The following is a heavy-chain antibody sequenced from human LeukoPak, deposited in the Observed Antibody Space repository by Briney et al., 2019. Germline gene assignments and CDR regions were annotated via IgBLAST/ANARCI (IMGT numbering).Heavy chain of an antibody. J-gene: IGHJ4*02. D-gene: IGHD3-22*01. V-gene: IGHV1-2*02. CDR1: GYTFTGYY. Sequence: ASVKVSCKASGYTFTGYYMHWVRQAPGQGLEWMGWINPNSGGTNYAQKFQGRVAMTRDTSISTAYVELSRLRSDDTAVYYCARSPKKGVKAWYHDNPYYFDYWGQGTLVTVSS. CDR2: INPNSGGT. CDR3: ARSPKKGVKAWYHDNPYYFDY.